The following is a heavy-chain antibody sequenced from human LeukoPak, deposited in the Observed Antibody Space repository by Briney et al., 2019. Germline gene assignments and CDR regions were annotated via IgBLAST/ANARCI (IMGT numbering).Heavy chain of an antibody. CDR2: ISSSSSYI. V-gene: IGHV3-21*01. CDR1: GLTFSSYS. D-gene: IGHD6-19*01. CDR3: ARDPANSSGWFPSGYYYYGMDV. J-gene: IGHJ6*02. Sequence: GGSLRLSCAASGLTFSSYSMNWVRQAPGKGLEWVSSISSSSSYIYYADSVKGRFTISRDNAKNSLYLQMNSLRAEDTAVYYCARDPANSSGWFPSGYYYYGMDVWGQGTTVTVSS.